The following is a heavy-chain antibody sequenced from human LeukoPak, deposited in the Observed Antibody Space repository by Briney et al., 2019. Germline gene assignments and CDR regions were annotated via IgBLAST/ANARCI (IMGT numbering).Heavy chain of an antibody. CDR3: ARDLRTDSFFSPFDY. CDR1: GFTLSSYW. D-gene: IGHD3/OR15-3a*01. Sequence: GGSLRLSCGGSGFTLSSYWMHWVRQGPGKGLVWVSRIYSDGSRTDYADSVKGRFTISRDNAKNSLYLQMNGLRAEDTAVYYCARDLRTDSFFSPFDYWGQGTLVTVSS. V-gene: IGHV3-74*01. CDR2: IYSDGSRT. J-gene: IGHJ4*02.